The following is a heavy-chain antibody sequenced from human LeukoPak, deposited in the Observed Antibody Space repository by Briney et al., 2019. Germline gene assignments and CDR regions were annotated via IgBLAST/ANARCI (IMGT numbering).Heavy chain of an antibody. J-gene: IGHJ4*02. CDR2: INFNGGGT. CDR3: ARAPGIAVAGTLSYFDY. V-gene: IGHV3-20*04. Sequence: VGSLSLSCAASGFTFEDYGMSWVRQAPGGGVESVSGINFNGGGTGYTDSVKSRFTISRDNAKTCLYLRMNRLPAEAQTWYYGARAPGIAVAGTLSYFDYWGQGTLVTVSS. D-gene: IGHD6-19*01. CDR1: GFTFEDYG.